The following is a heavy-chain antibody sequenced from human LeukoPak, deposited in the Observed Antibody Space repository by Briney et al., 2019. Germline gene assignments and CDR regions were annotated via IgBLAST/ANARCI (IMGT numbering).Heavy chain of an antibody. J-gene: IGHJ5*02. Sequence: ASVKLSCKASGYTFTAFYMHWVRQAPGQGLEWMGWINPNSGATNYAQKFQGRVTMTRDTSINTADMELRSLRSDDTAVFYCARAHLIAAPGYNWFDPWGQGTLVTVSS. CDR1: GYTFTAFY. CDR2: INPNSGAT. D-gene: IGHD6-13*01. CDR3: ARAHLIAAPGYNWFDP. V-gene: IGHV1-2*02.